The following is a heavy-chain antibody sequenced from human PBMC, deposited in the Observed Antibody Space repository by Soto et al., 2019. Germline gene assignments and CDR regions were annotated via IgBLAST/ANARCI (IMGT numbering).Heavy chain of an antibody. J-gene: IGHJ6*02. CDR2: IYYSGST. Sequence: SETLSLTCTVSGGSISSYYWSWIRQPPGKGLEWIGYIYYSGSTNYNPSLKSRVTISVDTSKNQFSLKLSSVTAADTAVYYCARSQFELGLYYYYYGMDVRGQGTTVTVSS. D-gene: IGHD1-26*01. CDR3: ARSQFELGLYYYYYGMDV. V-gene: IGHV4-59*01. CDR1: GGSISSYY.